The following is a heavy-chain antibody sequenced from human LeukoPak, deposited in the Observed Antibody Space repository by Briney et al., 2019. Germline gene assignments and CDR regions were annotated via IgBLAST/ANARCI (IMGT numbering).Heavy chain of an antibody. J-gene: IGHJ4*02. V-gene: IGHV3-23*01. CDR2: ISTSGSST. CDR3: ASSPVWAQVDY. CDR1: GFTFSSYA. Sequence: GGSLRLSCAASGFTFSSYAMNWVRQAPGKGLEWVSGISTSGSSTCYADSVKGRFTISRDNSKNTLYLQMNSLRAEGTAVYYCASSPVWAQVDYWGQGTLVTVSS. D-gene: IGHD2-8*01.